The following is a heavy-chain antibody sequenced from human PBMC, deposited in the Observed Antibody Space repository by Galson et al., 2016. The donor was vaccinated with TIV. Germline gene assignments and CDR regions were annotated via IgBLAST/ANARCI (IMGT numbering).Heavy chain of an antibody. D-gene: IGHD6-19*01. CDR1: GFTFSNYG. CDR2: IWYDGSNK. J-gene: IGHJ3*02. V-gene: IGHV3-33*01. Sequence: SLRLSCAASGFTFSNYGMHWVRQAPGKGLEWVAAIWYDGSNKYYADSMKGRFTISRDNSKNTLYLQMNSLRAEDTAVYYCARGYSSGFLQVDAFDIWAKGQWSPSLQ. CDR3: ARGYSSGFLQVDAFDI.